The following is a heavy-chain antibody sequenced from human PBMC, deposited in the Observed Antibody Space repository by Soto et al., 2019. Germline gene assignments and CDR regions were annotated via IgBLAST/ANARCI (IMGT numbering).Heavy chain of an antibody. Sequence: QVQLVESGGGVVQPGRSLRLSCAASGFSFSSYGMHWVRQAPGKGLEWVAVIWHDGSHEYYADSVKGRFTVFRDNSKNTVNLQMNSLRADDTAEYYCARDSGDYVGGQGTLVTVSS. J-gene: IGHJ4*02. D-gene: IGHD4-17*01. V-gene: IGHV3-33*01. CDR2: IWHDGSHE. CDR1: GFSFSSYG. CDR3: ARDSGDYV.